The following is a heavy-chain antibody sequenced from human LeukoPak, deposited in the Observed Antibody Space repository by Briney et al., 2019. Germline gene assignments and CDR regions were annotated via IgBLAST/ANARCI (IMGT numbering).Heavy chain of an antibody. J-gene: IGHJ4*02. Sequence: ASVKISCKASGYTFTKYYMHWVQQNPARGLKWMGRIDPEDGETIYAENFQGRVTMTADTSTDTGYMELSSLTSEDTAVYYCLGLYYHDSTGYIFRDYWGQGTLVAVSS. CDR2: IDPEDGET. CDR1: GYTFTKYY. D-gene: IGHD3-22*01. V-gene: IGHV1-69-2*01. CDR3: LGLYYHDSTGYIFRDY.